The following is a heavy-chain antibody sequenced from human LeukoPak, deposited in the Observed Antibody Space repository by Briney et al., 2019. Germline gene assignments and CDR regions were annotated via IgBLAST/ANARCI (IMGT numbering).Heavy chain of an antibody. CDR2: IKGDGSGK. J-gene: IGHJ4*02. V-gene: IGHV3-7*01. Sequence: GGSLRLSCAASGFTFSDYWMTWVRQAPGKGLEWVANIKGDGSGKYYVDSVKGRFTISRDNAKNSLYLQMNSLRAEDTAVYYCARKNGLDYWGQGTLVTVSS. D-gene: IGHD2-8*01. CDR3: ARKNGLDY. CDR1: GFTFSDYW.